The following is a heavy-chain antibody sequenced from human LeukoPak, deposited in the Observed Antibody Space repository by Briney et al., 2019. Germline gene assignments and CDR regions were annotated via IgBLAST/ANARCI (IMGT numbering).Heavy chain of an antibody. D-gene: IGHD2-2*01. J-gene: IGHJ4*02. V-gene: IGHV1-18*01. Sequence: GASMKISCKASGYTSTSYGISGVRRAPGQGLEWIGLISAYNGNTNYAQKLQGRVTMTTDTSTSTAYMELRSLRSDDTAVYFCATQYCSSTSCYPYWVDYWGQGTLVTVSS. CDR3: ATQYCSSTSCYPYWVDY. CDR2: ISAYNGNT. CDR1: GYTSTSYG.